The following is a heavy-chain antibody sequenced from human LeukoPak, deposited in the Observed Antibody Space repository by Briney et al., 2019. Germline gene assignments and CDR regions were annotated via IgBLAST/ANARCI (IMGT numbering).Heavy chain of an antibody. D-gene: IGHD6-13*01. V-gene: IGHV4-34*01. Sequence: PSETPSLTCAVYGGSFSGYYWSWIRQPPGKGLEWIGEINHSGSTNYNPSLKSRVTISVDTSKNQFSLKLSSVTAADTAVYYCAREIAAAGTAYGYWGQGTLVTVSS. CDR2: INHSGST. CDR3: AREIAAAGTAYGY. J-gene: IGHJ4*02. CDR1: GGSFSGYY.